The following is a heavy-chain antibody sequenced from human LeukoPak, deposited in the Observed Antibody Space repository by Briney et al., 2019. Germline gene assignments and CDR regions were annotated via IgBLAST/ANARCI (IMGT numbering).Heavy chain of an antibody. J-gene: IGHJ4*02. CDR2: IYGGGTT. V-gene: IGHV3-53*01. CDR1: GFTVSSNY. Sequence: GGSLRVSCAASGFTVSSNYMSWVRQAPGKGMEWVSVIYGGGTTYYSDSVRGRLTISRENSKNTLYLQMNSLTVDDTAVYYCARIDGSDDYWGQGTLVTVSS. D-gene: IGHD5-24*01. CDR3: ARIDGSDDY.